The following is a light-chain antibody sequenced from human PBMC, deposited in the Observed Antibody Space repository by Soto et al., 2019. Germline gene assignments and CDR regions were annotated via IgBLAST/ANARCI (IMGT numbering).Light chain of an antibody. V-gene: IGKV3-20*01. J-gene: IGKJ4*01. CDR3: QQYGSSPLT. CDR2: GAS. Sequence: EIVLTQSPGTLSLSPGERATLSCRASQSVSSSYLAWYQQKPGQAPRLLIYGASSRATGIPDRFSGSGSGTDFTLTISRLEPEDFAVYYCQQYGSSPLTDGGGTKVDIK. CDR1: QSVSSSY.